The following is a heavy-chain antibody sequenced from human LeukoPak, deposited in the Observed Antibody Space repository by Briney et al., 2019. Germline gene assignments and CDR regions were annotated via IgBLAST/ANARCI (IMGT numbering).Heavy chain of an antibody. Sequence: KVSCKASGYTFTSYGISWVRQMPGNGLEWMGIIYPCDSDTRYSPSFDGQVTISPDKSSSPAYLQWSSLKASDTAMYYCARRGSRGYSYEVWGQGTLVSVSS. CDR3: ARRGSRGYSYEV. D-gene: IGHD5-18*01. J-gene: IGHJ4*02. V-gene: IGHV5-51*01. CDR2: IYPCDSDT. CDR1: GYTFTSYG.